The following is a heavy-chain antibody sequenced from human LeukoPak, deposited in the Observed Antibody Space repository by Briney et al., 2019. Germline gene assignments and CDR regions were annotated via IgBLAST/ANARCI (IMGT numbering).Heavy chain of an antibody. V-gene: IGHV4-59*08. CDR2: IYYSGST. CDR1: GGSISSYY. Sequence: SETLSLTCTVSGGSISSYYWSWIRQPPGKGLEWIGYIYYSGSTNYNPSLKSRVTISVDTSKNQFSLKLSSVTAADTAVCYCASYCSGGSCYRGAFDIWGQGTMVTVSS. D-gene: IGHD2-15*01. J-gene: IGHJ3*02. CDR3: ASYCSGGSCYRGAFDI.